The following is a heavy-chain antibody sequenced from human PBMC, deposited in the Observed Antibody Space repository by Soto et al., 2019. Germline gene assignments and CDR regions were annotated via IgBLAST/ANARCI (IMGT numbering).Heavy chain of an antibody. CDR2: IYNSGST. CDR3: TRVGTDYSSDGYYSHDLNS. Sequence: QVQLQESGPGLVKPSETLSLTCTVSGGSIRSYYWSWSRQPPGKGLEWIGYIYNSGSTSYHPTLKSRVTVSIDTSSNQFSLRRSSVTAADTAVYYGTRVGTDYSSDGYYSHDLNSWGQGTLVTVSS. J-gene: IGHJ4*02. D-gene: IGHD3-22*01. CDR1: GGSIRSYY. V-gene: IGHV4-59*01.